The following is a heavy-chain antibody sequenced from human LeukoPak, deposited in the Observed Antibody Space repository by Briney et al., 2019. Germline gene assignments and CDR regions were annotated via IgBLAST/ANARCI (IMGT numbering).Heavy chain of an antibody. CDR1: GYTFTSYD. CDR2: MNPNSGNT. J-gene: IGHJ4*02. CDR3: ARGGGNYEGCAY. V-gene: IGHV1-8*01. Sequence: ASVKVSCKASGYTFTSYDINWVRQATGQGLEWMGWMNPNSGNTGYAQKFQGRVTMTRNTSISTAYVELSSLRSEDTAVYYCARGGGNYEGCAYWGQGTLVTVSS. D-gene: IGHD1-7*01.